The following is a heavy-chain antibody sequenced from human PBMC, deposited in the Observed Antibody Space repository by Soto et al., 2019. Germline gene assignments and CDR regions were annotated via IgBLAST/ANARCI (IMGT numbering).Heavy chain of an antibody. J-gene: IGHJ3*02. CDR3: ARGGRFLELDNQEEDAFDI. CDR2: ISASNGNT. Sequence: QVQLVQSGAEVKKPGASVKVSCKASGYTFTSYGISWVRQAPGQGLEWMGWISASNGNTNYAQTGQGRVTMTTDTSTSTAYMELRSLRSDDTAVYYCARGGRFLELDNQEEDAFDIWGQGTMVTVSS. V-gene: IGHV1-18*01. D-gene: IGHD3-3*01. CDR1: GYTFTSYG.